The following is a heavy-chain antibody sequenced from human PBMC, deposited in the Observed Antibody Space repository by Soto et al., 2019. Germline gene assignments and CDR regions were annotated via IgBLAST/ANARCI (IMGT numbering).Heavy chain of an antibody. Sequence: SETLSLTCTVSGGSISSGGYYWSWIRQHPGKGLEWIGYIYYSGSTYYNPSLKSRVTISVDTSKNQFSLKLSSVTAADTAVYYCARDRLYYGSGSYYPQAWYFDYWGQGTLVTVSS. J-gene: IGHJ4*02. D-gene: IGHD3-10*01. CDR1: GGSISSGGYY. CDR3: ARDRLYYGSGSYYPQAWYFDY. CDR2: IYYSGST. V-gene: IGHV4-31*03.